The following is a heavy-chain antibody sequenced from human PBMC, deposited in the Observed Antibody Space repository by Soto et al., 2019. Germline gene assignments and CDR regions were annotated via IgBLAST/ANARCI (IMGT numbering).Heavy chain of an antibody. CDR2: ISYDGSNK. V-gene: IGHV3-30-3*01. CDR3: ARDLYYYDSSGYQRTHYYYYYGMDV. CDR1: GFTFSSYA. D-gene: IGHD3-22*01. J-gene: IGHJ6*02. Sequence: GGSLRLSCAASGFTFSSYAMHWVRQAPGKGLEWVAVISYDGSNKYYADSVKGRFTISRDNSKNTLYLQMNSLRAEDTAVYYCARDLYYYDSSGYQRTHYYYYYGMDVWGQGTTVTVSS.